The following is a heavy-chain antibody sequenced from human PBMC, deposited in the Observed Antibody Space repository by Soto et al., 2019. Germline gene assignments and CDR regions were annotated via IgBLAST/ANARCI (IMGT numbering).Heavy chain of an antibody. CDR1: GFTFSDYG. Sequence: QVQLVESGGGVVQPGRSLRLSCAASGFTFSDYGMHWVRQAPGKGLEWVAVISKDGSNKYYADSVKGRFTISRDDSKNTLYLQMNSLRSEDTAVYYCDKSGGSYYVYDACDMGGQGTMVTVSS. CDR3: DKSGGSYYVYDACDM. V-gene: IGHV3-30*03. J-gene: IGHJ3*02. D-gene: IGHD1-26*01. CDR2: ISKDGSNK.